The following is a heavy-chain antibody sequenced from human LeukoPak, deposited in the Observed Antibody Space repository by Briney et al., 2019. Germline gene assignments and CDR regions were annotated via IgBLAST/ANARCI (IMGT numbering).Heavy chain of an antibody. CDR1: GGSISSYY. V-gene: IGHV4-59*01. CDR3: ARGARGYSSSWPADS. D-gene: IGHD6-13*01. Sequence: SETLSLTCTVSGGSISSYYWSWIRQPPGKGLEWIGYIYYSGNTNYNPSLKSRVTISVDTSRNQFSLKLNSVTAADTAVYYCARGARGYSSSWPADSWGQGTLVTVSS. J-gene: IGHJ5*01. CDR2: IYYSGNT.